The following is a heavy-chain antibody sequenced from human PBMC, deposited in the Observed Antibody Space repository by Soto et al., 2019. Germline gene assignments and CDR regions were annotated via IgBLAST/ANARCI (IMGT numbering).Heavy chain of an antibody. J-gene: IGHJ5*02. D-gene: IGHD6-19*01. CDR2: INNDGSST. V-gene: IGHV3-74*01. CDR1: GFTFSSYW. CDR3: ARTYSSGWYWGWFDP. Sequence: VQLVESGGGLVQPGGSLRLSCAASGFTFSSYWMHWVRQAPGKGLVWVSRINNDGSSTNYADSVKGRFTISRDNAKNTLYLQMNSLRAEDTSVYYCARTYSSGWYWGWFDPWGQGTLVTVSS.